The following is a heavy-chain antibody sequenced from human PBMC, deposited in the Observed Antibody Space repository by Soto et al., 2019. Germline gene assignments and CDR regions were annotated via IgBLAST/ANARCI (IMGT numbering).Heavy chain of an antibody. CDR3: ARGGGSDIVVVPAADDP. CDR1: GGSFSGYY. J-gene: IGHJ5*02. CDR2: INHSGST. V-gene: IGHV4-34*01. D-gene: IGHD2-2*01. Sequence: QVQLQQWGAGLLKPSETLSLTCAVYGGSFSGYYWSWIRQPPGKGLEWLGEINHSGSTNYNTSLTRQFTISVDTYKNQCALKLISVTAADTSVYYCARGGGSDIVVVPAADDPCGPGTLVTVSS.